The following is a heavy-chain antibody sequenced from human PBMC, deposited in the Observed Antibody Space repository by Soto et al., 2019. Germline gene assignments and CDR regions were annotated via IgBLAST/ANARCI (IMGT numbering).Heavy chain of an antibody. CDR1: GFSFSDYS. Sequence: QVQLVESGGDLVKPGGSLRLSCVASGFSFSDYSMTWMRQAPGGGLDFVAFISNTAITDYYADSVTGRFTISRDNARNSVHLQMVSLRVEHAAVYYCARDLIQMLPHTHYYYSLDLWGTGATVTVSS. J-gene: IGHJ6*03. D-gene: IGHD3-16*01. V-gene: IGHV3-11*01. CDR2: ISNTAITD. CDR3: ARDLIQMLPHTHYYYSLDL.